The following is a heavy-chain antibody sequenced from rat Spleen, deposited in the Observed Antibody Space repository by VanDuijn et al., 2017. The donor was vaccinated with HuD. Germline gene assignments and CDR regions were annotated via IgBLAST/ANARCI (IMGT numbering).Heavy chain of an antibody. V-gene: IGHV5-31*01. Sequence: EVQLVESGGGLVQPGRSLKLSCVASGFTFNKYWLTWIRQAPGKGLEWVATITHIGGTTYYPDSVKGRFTISRDNAKSTLYLQMNSLRSEDTATYYCASLMYTPDYLGVMDVWGQGASVTVSS. D-gene: IGHD1-6*01. CDR2: ITHIGGTT. CDR1: GFTFNKYW. CDR3: ASLMYTPDYLGVMDV. J-gene: IGHJ4*01.